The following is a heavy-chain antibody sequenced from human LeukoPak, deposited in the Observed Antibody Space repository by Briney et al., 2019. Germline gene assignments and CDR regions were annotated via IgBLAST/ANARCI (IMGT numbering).Heavy chain of an antibody. D-gene: IGHD6-6*01. CDR3: ARVMAARTFDY. J-gene: IGHJ4*02. CDR2: INHSGST. CDR1: GGSFSGYY. V-gene: IGHV4-34*01. Sequence: SETLSLTCAVYGGSFSGYYWSWIRQPPGKGLEWIGEINHSGSTNYNPSLKSRVTISVDTSKNQFSLKLSSVTAADTAVYYCARVMAARTFDYWGQGTLVTVSS.